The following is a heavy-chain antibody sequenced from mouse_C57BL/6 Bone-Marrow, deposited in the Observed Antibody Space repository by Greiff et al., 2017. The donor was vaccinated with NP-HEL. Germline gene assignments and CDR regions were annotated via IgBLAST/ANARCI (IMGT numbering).Heavy chain of an antibody. CDR1: GFTFSDYG. CDR3: ARGLLRPYYAVDY. Sequence: EVQGVESGGGLVKPGGSLKLSCAASGFTFSDYGMHWVRQAPEKGLEWVAYISSGSSTIYYADTVKGRSTISRDNAKNTLFMQMTSLRSEDTAMYYCARGLLRPYYAVDYGGQGTAVTVSS. V-gene: IGHV5-17*01. J-gene: IGHJ4*01. CDR2: ISSGSSTI. D-gene: IGHD2-3*01.